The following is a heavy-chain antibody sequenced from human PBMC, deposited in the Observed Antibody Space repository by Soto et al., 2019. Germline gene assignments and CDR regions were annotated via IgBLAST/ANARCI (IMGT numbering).Heavy chain of an antibody. CDR3: ARVAHGDYNYYYYYGMDV. CDR1: GGSIGSGGYY. CDR2: IYYSGST. Sequence: QVQLQESGPGLVKPSQTLSLTCTVSGGSIGSGGYYWSWIRQHPGKGLEWIGYIYYSGSTYYNPSLKSRVTISVDTSKNQFSLKLSSVTAADTAVYYCARVAHGDYNYYYYYGMDVWGQGTTVTVSS. V-gene: IGHV4-31*03. J-gene: IGHJ6*02. D-gene: IGHD4-17*01.